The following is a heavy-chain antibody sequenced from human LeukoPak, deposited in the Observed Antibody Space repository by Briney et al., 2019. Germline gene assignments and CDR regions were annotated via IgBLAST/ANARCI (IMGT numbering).Heavy chain of an antibody. J-gene: IGHJ4*02. CDR2: ITGSTGST. V-gene: IGHV3-23*01. Sequence: GGSLRLSCAASGFTFSSYAMTWVRQPPGKGLEGVSSITGSTGSTYYADSVKGRFTISRDNSKNTLYLQMNSLRAEDTAVYYCAKDDWEVAHGWGQGTLVTVSS. CDR3: AKDDWEVAHG. CDR1: GFTFSSYA. D-gene: IGHD1-26*01.